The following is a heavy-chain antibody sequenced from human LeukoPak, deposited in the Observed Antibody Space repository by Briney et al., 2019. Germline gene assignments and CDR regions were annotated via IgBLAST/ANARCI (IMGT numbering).Heavy chain of an antibody. D-gene: IGHD2-15*01. CDR1: GYTFTSYG. Sequence: GASVKVSCKASGYTFTSYGISWVRQAPGQGLEWMGWISAYNGNTNYAQKLQGRVTMTTDTSTSTAYMELRSLRSDDTAVYYCVRVWFDCSGGSCYRYDAFDIWGQGTMVTVSS. CDR3: VRVWFDCSGGSCYRYDAFDI. V-gene: IGHV1-18*01. J-gene: IGHJ3*02. CDR2: ISAYNGNT.